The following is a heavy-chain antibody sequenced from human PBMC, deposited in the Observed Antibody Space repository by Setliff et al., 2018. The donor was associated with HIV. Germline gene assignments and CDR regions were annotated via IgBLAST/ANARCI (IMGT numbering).Heavy chain of an antibody. CDR1: GFSISTNGVS. V-gene: IGHV2-70*19. CDR3: ARMGGDLTHFAY. Sequence: ESGPTLVNPTQTVTLTCSFSGFSISTNGVSVSWVRRPPGRALDWLARIDWDGVTHYTTSLKTRLTISKDTTNNRVVLTMTNMDPVDTATYFCARMGGDLTHFAYWGPGTLVTVSS. D-gene: IGHD3-16*01. J-gene: IGHJ4*02. CDR2: IDWDGVT.